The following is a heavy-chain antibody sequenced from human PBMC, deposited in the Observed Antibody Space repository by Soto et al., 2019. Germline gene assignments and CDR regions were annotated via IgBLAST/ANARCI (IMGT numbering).Heavy chain of an antibody. D-gene: IGHD2-2*01. CDR1: GFSLSTSGVG. CDR2: IYWDDDK. CDR3: AHRSGGVVPAARIFDY. V-gene: IGHV2-5*02. Sequence: GSGPTLVNPTQTLTLTCTFSGFSLSTSGVGVGWIRQPPGKALEWLALIYWDDDKRYSPSLKSRLTITKDTSKNQVVLTMANMDPVDTATYYCAHRSGGVVPAARIFDYWGQGTLVTVST. J-gene: IGHJ4*02.